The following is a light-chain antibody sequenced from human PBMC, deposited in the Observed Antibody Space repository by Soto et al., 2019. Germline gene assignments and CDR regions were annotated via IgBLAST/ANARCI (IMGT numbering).Light chain of an antibody. CDR2: AVS. V-gene: IGKV1-39*01. CDR1: QINNNY. J-gene: IGKJ3*01. Sequence: DIQMTQSPSSLSASVGDRVTITCRASQINNNYLNWFQQKSREAPKLLIYAVSSLHGGVPSRFSGGGAGTEFTLTISSLQPEQFATYYRQQSYRTPLAIDPGTKVDIK. CDR3: QQSYRTPLA.